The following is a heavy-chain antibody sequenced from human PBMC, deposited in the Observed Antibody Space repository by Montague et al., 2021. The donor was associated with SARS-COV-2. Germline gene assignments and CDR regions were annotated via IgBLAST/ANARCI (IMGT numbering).Heavy chain of an antibody. Sequence: SETLSLTCTASGGSIGAYYWRWIWLPPGKGLEWIGYIDNSGSTNHNSYLESRVTMSVDTSKNQFSLKLNSVTAADTDVYYCSRHGGNDAFDIWGQGTMVTVSS. CDR1: GGSIGAYY. J-gene: IGHJ3*02. V-gene: IGHV4-59*01. CDR3: SRHGGNDAFDI. D-gene: IGHD4-23*01. CDR2: IDNSGST.